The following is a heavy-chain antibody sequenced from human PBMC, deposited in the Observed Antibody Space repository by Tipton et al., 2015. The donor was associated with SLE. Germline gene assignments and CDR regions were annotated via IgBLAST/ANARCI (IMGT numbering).Heavy chain of an antibody. CDR1: GFTFSNHC. CDR2: IWYDGSNK. Sequence: SLRLSCAASGFTFSNHCMHWVRQAPGKGLEWVAVIWYDGSNKYYADSVKGRFTISRDNSKNTPYLQMNSLRAEDTAVYYCAKGLITLGMDVWGQGTTVTVSS. CDR3: AKGLITLGMDV. D-gene: IGHD3-22*01. V-gene: IGHV3-33*08. J-gene: IGHJ6*02.